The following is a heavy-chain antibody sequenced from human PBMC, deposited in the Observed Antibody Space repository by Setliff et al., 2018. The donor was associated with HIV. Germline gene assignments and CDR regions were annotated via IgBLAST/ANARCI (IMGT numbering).Heavy chain of an antibody. CDR3: ARYNFRRGYWDYFDY. D-gene: IGHD3-3*01. Sequence: PTETLTLTCTVSGFSLSNTRMGVGWIRQPPGKALEWLAHIFPNDEKSYSASLKSRVTISEDTSKSQVVLTMTNMDPLDTATYFCARYNFRRGYWDYFDYWGQGTQVTVSS. V-gene: IGHV2-26*01. CDR2: IFPNDEK. J-gene: IGHJ4*02. CDR1: GFSLSNTRMG.